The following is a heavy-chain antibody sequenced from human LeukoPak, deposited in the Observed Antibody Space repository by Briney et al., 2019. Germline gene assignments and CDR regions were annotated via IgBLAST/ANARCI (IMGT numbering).Heavy chain of an antibody. D-gene: IGHD3-3*01. V-gene: IGHV1-69*05. CDR2: IIPIFGTA. CDR3: ARGDFWSGYCGGFDP. CDR1: GGTFSSYA. Sequence: GASVKVSCKASGGTFSSYAISWVRQAPGQGLEWMGGIIPIFGTANYAQKFQGRVTITTDESTSTAYMELSSLRSEDTAVYYCARGDFWSGYCGGFDPWGQGTLVTVSS. J-gene: IGHJ5*02.